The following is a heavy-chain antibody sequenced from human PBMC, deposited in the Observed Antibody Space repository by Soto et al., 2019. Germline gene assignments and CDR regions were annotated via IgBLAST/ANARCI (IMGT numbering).Heavy chain of an antibody. CDR2: IYYSGST. CDR1: GGSISSGDYY. CDR3: ARGLALPARLDS. J-gene: IGHJ5*01. D-gene: IGHD2-2*01. V-gene: IGHV4-30-4*01. Sequence: PSETLSLTCTVSGGSISSGDYYWSWIRQPPGKGLEWIGYIYYSGSTYYNPSLKSRVSISVDTSKNEFSLKLSSVTAADTAVYHCARGLALPARLDSWGQGTLVTVSS.